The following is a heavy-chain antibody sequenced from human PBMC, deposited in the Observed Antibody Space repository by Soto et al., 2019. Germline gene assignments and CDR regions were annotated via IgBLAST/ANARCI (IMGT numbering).Heavy chain of an antibody. J-gene: IGHJ4*02. CDR2: MKSNGAT. Sequence: EVQLVESGGGLVTPGGSLRLSCVVSGFTFNNAWMNWVRQAPGKGLEWVGRMKSNGATDYAAFVKGRFTFSRDDSRGTTYLQMNSLESEDTAVYYGTAELSPPEGPSYPIDYWGQGTLVTVS. V-gene: IGHV3-15*01. CDR3: TAELSPPEGPSYPIDY. CDR1: GFTFNNAW. D-gene: IGHD1-26*01.